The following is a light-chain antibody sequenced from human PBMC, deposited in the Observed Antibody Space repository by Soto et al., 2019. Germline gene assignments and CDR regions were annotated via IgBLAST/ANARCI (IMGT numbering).Light chain of an antibody. CDR1: QSVSSSY. Sequence: EIVLTQSPGSLSLSPGERATLACTASQSVSSSYLAWYQQKPGQAPRLLIYGASSRATGIPDRFSGSGSGTDFTLTISSLQSDDSAVYYCQQHNGWPLTFGGGTKVDIK. J-gene: IGKJ4*01. CDR2: GAS. CDR3: QQHNGWPLT. V-gene: IGKV3-20*01.